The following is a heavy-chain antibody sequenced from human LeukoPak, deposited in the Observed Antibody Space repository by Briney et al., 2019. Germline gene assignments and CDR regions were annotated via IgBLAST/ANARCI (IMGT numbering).Heavy chain of an antibody. D-gene: IGHD3-10*01. CDR2: INSDGSST. J-gene: IGHJ6*03. CDR1: GFTFSSYW. Sequence: PGGSLRLSCAASGFTFSSYWMHWVRQAPGKGLVWVSRINSDGSSTSYADSVKGRFTISRDNAKNTLYLQMNSLRAEDTAVYYCARILWFGEFFDNGCYYMDVWGKGTTVTISS. CDR3: ARILWFGEFFDNGCYYMDV. V-gene: IGHV3-74*01.